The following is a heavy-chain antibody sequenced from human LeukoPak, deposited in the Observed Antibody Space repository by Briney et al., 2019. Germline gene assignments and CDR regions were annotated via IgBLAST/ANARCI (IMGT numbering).Heavy chain of an antibody. CDR3: ARASSPEFDP. CDR2: INPNSGGT. Sequence: ASVKVSCKASGYTFTSYGISWVRQAPGQGLEWMGWINPNSGGTNYAQKFQGRVTMTRDTSISTAYMELSRLRSDDTAVYYCARASSPEFDPWGQGTLVTVSS. J-gene: IGHJ5*02. V-gene: IGHV1-2*02. CDR1: GYTFTSYG.